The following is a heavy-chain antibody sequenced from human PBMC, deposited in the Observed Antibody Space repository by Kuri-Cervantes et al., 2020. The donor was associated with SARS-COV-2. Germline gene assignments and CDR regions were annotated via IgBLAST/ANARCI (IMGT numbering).Heavy chain of an antibody. V-gene: IGHV1-69*05. CDR1: GGTFSTYT. J-gene: IGHJ5*02. CDR2: IIPIFGTA. D-gene: IGHD6-13*01. CDR3: ARVFSSSWTLGWFDP. Sequence: SVKVSCKASGGTFSTYTITWVRQAPGQGLEWMGGIIPIFGTANYAQKFQGRVTITTDESTSTAYMELSSLRSEDTAVYYCARVFSSSWTLGWFDPWGQGTLVTVSS.